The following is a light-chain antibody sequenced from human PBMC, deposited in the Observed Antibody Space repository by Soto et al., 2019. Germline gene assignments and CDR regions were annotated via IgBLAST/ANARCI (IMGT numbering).Light chain of an antibody. V-gene: IGLV1-47*02. CDR1: GSNIGPNY. Sequence: QSVLTQPPSASGTPGQSVTMSCSGSGSNIGPNYVYWFQQFPGTAPKLLIYNNDQRPSGVPDRFSGSKSGTSASLGISGLRSEDEADYYCAAWDDSLSGRVFGGGTKLTVL. CDR3: AAWDDSLSGRV. CDR2: NND. J-gene: IGLJ3*02.